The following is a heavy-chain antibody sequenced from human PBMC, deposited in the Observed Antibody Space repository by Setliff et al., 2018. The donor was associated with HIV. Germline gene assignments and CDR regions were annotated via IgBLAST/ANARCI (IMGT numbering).Heavy chain of an antibody. V-gene: IGHV1-69*13. D-gene: IGHD3-10*01. CDR2: IIPIFGTA. CDR3: ARDPYYYGSGSLGLDY. J-gene: IGHJ4*02. Sequence: GASVKVSCKASGGTFSSYAISWVRQAPGQGLEWMGGIIPIFGTANYAQKFQGRVTITADESTSTAYMELSSLRSEDTAVYYCARDPYYYGSGSLGLDYWGQGTPVTVSS. CDR1: GGTFSSYA.